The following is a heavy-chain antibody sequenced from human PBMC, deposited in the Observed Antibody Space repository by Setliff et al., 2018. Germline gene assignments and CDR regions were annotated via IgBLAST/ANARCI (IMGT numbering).Heavy chain of an antibody. V-gene: IGHV1-18*04. J-gene: IGHJ5*02. CDR3: GRLVRHCTRISCQRTSEADL. Sequence: ASVKVSCKASGYTFTNSIMNWVRQAPGQGLEWMGWISAYNGNTYHAQKFQDRLSMTTDTSTSTAYMELRSPRADDTAVYYCGRLVRHCTRISCQRTSEADLWGQGTQVTVSS. D-gene: IGHD2-15*01. CDR2: ISAYNGNT. CDR1: GYTFTNSI.